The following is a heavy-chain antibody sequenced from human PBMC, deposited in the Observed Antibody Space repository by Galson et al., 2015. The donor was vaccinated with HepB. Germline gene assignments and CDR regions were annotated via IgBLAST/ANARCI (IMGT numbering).Heavy chain of an antibody. J-gene: IGHJ3*02. D-gene: IGHD3-10*01. CDR3: ARVLWFGEFDAFDI. CDR1: GGSVSSGSYY. CDR2: IYYSGST. V-gene: IGHV4-61*01. Sequence: ETLSLTCTVSGGSVSSGSYYWSWIRQPPGKGLEWIGYIYYSGSTNYNPSLKSRVTISVDTSKNQFSLKLSSVTAADTAVYYCARVLWFGEFDAFDIWGQGTMVTVSS.